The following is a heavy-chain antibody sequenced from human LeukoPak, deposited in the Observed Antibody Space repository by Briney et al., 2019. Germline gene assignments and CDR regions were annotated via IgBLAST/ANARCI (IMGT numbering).Heavy chain of an antibody. CDR2: INPNRGGT. CDR1: GYTFTGYY. J-gene: IGHJ4*02. CDR3: ATDGAVAGTAYPEY. Sequence: GASVKVSCKASGYTFTGYYIHWVRQAPGQGLEWMGWINPNRGGTKYAQKFQGRVTMTRDTSISTAYMELSSLTSDDTALYYCATDGAVAGTAYPEYWGQGTLVTVSS. D-gene: IGHD6-19*01. V-gene: IGHV1-2*02.